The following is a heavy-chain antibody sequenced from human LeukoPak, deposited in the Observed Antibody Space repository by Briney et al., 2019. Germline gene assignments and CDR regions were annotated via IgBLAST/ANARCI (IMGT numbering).Heavy chain of an antibody. D-gene: IGHD1-7*01. J-gene: IGHJ6*03. CDR1: GGTFSSYA. CDR3: ARDRSGTTAWALDYYYMDV. CDR2: IIAIFGTA. V-gene: IGHV1-69*05. Sequence: ASVKVSCKASGGTFSSYAISWVRQAPGQGLEWMGGIIAIFGTANYAQKFQGRVTITTDESTSTAYMELSSLRSEDTAVYYCARDRSGTTAWALDYYYMDVWGKGTTVTVSS.